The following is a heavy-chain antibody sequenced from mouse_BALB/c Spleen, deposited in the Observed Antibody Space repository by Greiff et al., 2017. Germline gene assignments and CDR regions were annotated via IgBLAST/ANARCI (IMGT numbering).Heavy chain of an antibody. Sequence: DVHLVESGGGLVKPGGSLKLSCAASGFTFSSYAMSWVRQTPEKRLEWVASISSGGSTYYPDSVKGRFTISRDNARNILYLQMSSLRSEDTAMYYCARDYDGDAMDYWGQGTSVTVSS. V-gene: IGHV5-6-5*01. CDR1: GFTFSSYA. D-gene: IGHD2-4*01. J-gene: IGHJ4*01. CDR3: ARDYDGDAMDY. CDR2: ISSGGST.